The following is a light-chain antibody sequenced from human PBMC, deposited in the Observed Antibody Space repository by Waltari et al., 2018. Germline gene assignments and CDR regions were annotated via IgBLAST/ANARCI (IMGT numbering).Light chain of an antibody. CDR2: DVY. CDR3: SSYTSISTVI. J-gene: IGLJ2*01. CDR1: DSDIGSYKY. V-gene: IGLV2-14*01. Sequence: SALTQPASVSGSPGESITISCTGTDSDIGSYKYVSWYQQYPVKAPKLLIYDVYARPSGVSNRFSGSKSVNTASLTISGLQAEDEAEYFCSSYTSISTVIFGGGTKVSVL.